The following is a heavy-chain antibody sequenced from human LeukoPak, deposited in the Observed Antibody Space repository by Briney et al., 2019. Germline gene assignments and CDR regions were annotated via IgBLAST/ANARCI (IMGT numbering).Heavy chain of an antibody. CDR1: GGSFSGYY. CDR2: INHSGST. Sequence: SETLSLTCAVYGGSFSGYYWSWIRQPPGKGLEWIGEINHSGSTNYNPSLKSRVTISEDTSKNQFSLKLSSVTAADTAVYYCASGGTTVTIDYWGQGTLVTVSS. V-gene: IGHV4-34*01. J-gene: IGHJ4*02. CDR3: ASGGTTVTIDY. D-gene: IGHD4-17*01.